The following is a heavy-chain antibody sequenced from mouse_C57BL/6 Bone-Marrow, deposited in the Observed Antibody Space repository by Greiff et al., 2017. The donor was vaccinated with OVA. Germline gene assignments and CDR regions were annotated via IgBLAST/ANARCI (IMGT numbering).Heavy chain of an antibody. J-gene: IGHJ3*01. D-gene: IGHD1-1*01. CDR1: GYTFTSYT. V-gene: IGHV1-4*01. Sequence: VQRVESGAELARPGASVKMSCKASGYTFTSYTMHWVKQRPGQGLEWIGYINPSSGYTKYNQKFKDKATLTADKSSSTAYMQLSSLTSEDSAVYYCARRGYGSSYGFAYWGQGTLVTVSA. CDR2: INPSSGYT. CDR3: ARRGYGSSYGFAY.